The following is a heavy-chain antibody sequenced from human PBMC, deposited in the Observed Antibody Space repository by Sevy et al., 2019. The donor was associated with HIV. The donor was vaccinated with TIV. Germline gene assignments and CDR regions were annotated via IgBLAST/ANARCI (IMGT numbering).Heavy chain of an antibody. V-gene: IGHV3-7*03. CDR1: GFNFRNFW. J-gene: IGHJ5*02. D-gene: IGHD1-26*01. CDR3: VRDKEVGASILDA. CDR2: IKQDGSEA. Sequence: GGSLRLSCVASGFNFRNFWMSWVRQAPGKGLECVADIKQDGSEAYYVDSVKGRFTISRDNAKNSLYLQMNSLRDEETGMYFCVRDKEVGASILDAWGQGTPVTVSS.